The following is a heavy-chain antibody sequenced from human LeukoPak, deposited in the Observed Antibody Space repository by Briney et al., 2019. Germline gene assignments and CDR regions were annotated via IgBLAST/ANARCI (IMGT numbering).Heavy chain of an antibody. Sequence: GGSLRLSCAASGFIFSKAWMSWVRQAPGKGLEWVGRIKSKTDGGTTDYAAPVKGRFTISRDDSKNTLYLQMNSLKTEDAAVYYCTTDQYDILTGYYMGYFDYWGQGTLVTVSS. J-gene: IGHJ4*02. CDR2: IKSKTDGGTT. D-gene: IGHD3-9*01. V-gene: IGHV3-15*01. CDR3: TTDQYDILTGYYMGYFDY. CDR1: GFIFSKAW.